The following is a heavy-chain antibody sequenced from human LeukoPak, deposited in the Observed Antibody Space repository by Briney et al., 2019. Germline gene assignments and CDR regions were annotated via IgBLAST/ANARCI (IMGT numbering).Heavy chain of an antibody. D-gene: IGHD2-2*02. J-gene: IGHJ4*02. Sequence: SETLSLTCTVSGGSISSYYWSWIRQPPGKGLEWIGYIYYSGSTNYNPSLKSRVTISVDTSKNQFSLKLSSVTAPDTAVYYCASIPGYWGQGTLVTVSS. CDR1: GGSISSYY. V-gene: IGHV4-59*01. CDR3: ASIPGY. CDR2: IYYSGST.